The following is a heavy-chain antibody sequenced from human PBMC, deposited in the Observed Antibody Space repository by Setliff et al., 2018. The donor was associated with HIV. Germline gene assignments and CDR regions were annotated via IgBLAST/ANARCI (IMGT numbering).Heavy chain of an antibody. Sequence: GSLRLSCAASGFTFSSYGMHWVRQAPGKGLEWVAFIRYDGSNKYYADSVKGRFTISRDNSKNTLYLQMNSLRAEDTAVYYCAKSIGGYYYYHYYYGMDVWGQGTTVTVSS. CDR1: GFTFSSYG. J-gene: IGHJ6*02. V-gene: IGHV3-30*02. CDR2: IRYDGSNK. D-gene: IGHD3-22*01. CDR3: AKSIGGYYYYHYYYGMDV.